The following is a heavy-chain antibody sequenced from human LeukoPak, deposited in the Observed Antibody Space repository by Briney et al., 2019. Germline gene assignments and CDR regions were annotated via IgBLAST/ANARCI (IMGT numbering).Heavy chain of an antibody. CDR1: AVTFSSYS. CDR2: ISSSRSYI. J-gene: IGHJ3*02. Sequence: GGSLRLSRAASAVTFSSYSMNWVRQAPGKGLEWVSSISSSRSYIYYADSVKGRFTISRDNAKNSLYLQMNSLRAEDTAVYYCARSDGDYGIGAFDIWGQGTMVTVSS. V-gene: IGHV3-21*01. CDR3: ARSDGDYGIGAFDI. D-gene: IGHD4-17*01.